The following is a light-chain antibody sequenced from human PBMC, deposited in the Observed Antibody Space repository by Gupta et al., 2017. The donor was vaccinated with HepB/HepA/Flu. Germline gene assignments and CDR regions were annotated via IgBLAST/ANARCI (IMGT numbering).Light chain of an antibody. V-gene: IGKV1-5*03. CDR3: QHYNNYPIT. J-gene: IGKJ3*01. Sequence: DILMTQSPSTLSASIGDRVTITCRASQSISTWLAWYQQKPGKAPNLLIHKASSLESGVPSRFSGSGSGTEFTLTISSLQPDDFATYYCQHYNNYPITFGHGTKVEI. CDR1: QSISTW. CDR2: KAS.